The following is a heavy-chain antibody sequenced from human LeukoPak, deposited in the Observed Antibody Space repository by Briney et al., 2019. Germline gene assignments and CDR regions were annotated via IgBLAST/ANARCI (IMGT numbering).Heavy chain of an antibody. Sequence: SVKVSCKASGGTLSSYAISWVRQAPGQGLEWMGGIIPIFGTANYAQKFQGRVTITADESTSTAYMELSSLRSEDTAVYYCARGREQLVYYFDYWGQGTLVTVSS. J-gene: IGHJ4*02. D-gene: IGHD6-6*01. CDR1: GGTLSSYA. V-gene: IGHV1-69*13. CDR3: ARGREQLVYYFDY. CDR2: IIPIFGTA.